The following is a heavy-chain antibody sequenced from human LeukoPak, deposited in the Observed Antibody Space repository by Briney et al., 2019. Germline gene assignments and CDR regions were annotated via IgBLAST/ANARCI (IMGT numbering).Heavy chain of an antibody. CDR1: GGSISSYY. CDR3: ARGLSDDILTDYYYYYMDV. D-gene: IGHD3-9*01. J-gene: IGHJ6*03. Sequence: SETLSLTCTVSGGSISSYYWSWIRQPPGKGLEWIGYIYYSGSTNYNPSLKSRVTISVDTSKNQFSLKLSSVTAADTAVYYCARGLSDDILTDYYYYYMDVWGKGTTVTVSS. CDR2: IYYSGST. V-gene: IGHV4-59*01.